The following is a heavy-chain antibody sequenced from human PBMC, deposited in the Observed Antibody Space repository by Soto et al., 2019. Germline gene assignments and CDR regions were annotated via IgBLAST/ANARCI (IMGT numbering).Heavy chain of an antibody. CDR3: AKDYHYGDSLPFEY. CDR2: IIGHGDTA. Sequence: EVQLLESGGGLVQPGRSLRLSCAASGGSFRNYGMSWVRQATGKGLEWLSAIIGHGDTAYYAASVRGRFTFSSDNSKYTLYLKLNDMGADETAIDYCAKDYHYGDSLPFEYWGQGTVVTVSS. CDR1: GGSFRNYG. D-gene: IGHD4-17*01. J-gene: IGHJ4*02. V-gene: IGHV3-23*01.